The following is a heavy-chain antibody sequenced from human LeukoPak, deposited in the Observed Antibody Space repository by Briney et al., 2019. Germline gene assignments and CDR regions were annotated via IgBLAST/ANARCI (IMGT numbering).Heavy chain of an antibody. D-gene: IGHD3-22*01. CDR1: AGSISSSSYS. CDR3: ARSYDSSGYYFDY. CDR2: IYYTGNT. Sequence: SETLSLTCTVSAGSISSSSYSWGWIRQPPGKGLEWVGYIYYTGNTNYNPSLKSRVTISVDTSKNQFSLKLSSVAAADTAVYYCARSYDSSGYYFDYWGQGTLVTVSS. J-gene: IGHJ4*02. V-gene: IGHV4-61*05.